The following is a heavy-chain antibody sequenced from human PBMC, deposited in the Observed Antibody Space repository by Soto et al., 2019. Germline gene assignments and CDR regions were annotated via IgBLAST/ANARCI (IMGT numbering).Heavy chain of an antibody. Sequence: QVQLQQWGAGLLKPSETLSLTCAVYGGSFSGYYWSWIRQPPGKGLEWIGEINHSGSTNYNPSLKSRVTISVDTSKNQFSLNLSSVTAADTAVYYCAREAPYCSGGSCYSEGAPFFDPWGQGTLVTVSS. J-gene: IGHJ5*02. V-gene: IGHV4-34*01. CDR2: INHSGST. D-gene: IGHD2-15*01. CDR1: GGSFSGYY. CDR3: AREAPYCSGGSCYSEGAPFFDP.